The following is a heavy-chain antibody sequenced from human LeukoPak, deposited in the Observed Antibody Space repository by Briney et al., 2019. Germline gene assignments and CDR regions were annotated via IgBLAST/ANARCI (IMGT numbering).Heavy chain of an antibody. Sequence: SETLSLTCTVSDDLISNYYWSWIRQPPGKGLEWIGYIYYTGDTSYNPSLKSRTTISIDMSESQLSLKLNPVTAADTAVYFCAGNVATAGPDYFGYWGQGILVTVSS. V-gene: IGHV4-59*01. CDR3: AGNVATAGPDYFGY. CDR2: IYYTGDT. CDR1: DDLISNYY. J-gene: IGHJ4*02. D-gene: IGHD6-13*01.